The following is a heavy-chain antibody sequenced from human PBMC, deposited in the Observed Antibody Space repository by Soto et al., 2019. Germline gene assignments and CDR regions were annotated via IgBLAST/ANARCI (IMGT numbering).Heavy chain of an antibody. CDR2: IWCDGSNK. CDR3: ARDRGSEYDFWSGYFWFDP. Sequence: GGLLRDYCGAGGLTCSSYGMHQVRKAPGKGLEWVAVIWCDGSNKYYADSVKGRFTISRDNSKNTLYLQMNSLRAEDTAVYYCARDRGSEYDFWSGYFWFDPWGQGTLVTVSS. D-gene: IGHD3-3*01. V-gene: IGHV3-33*01. CDR1: GLTCSSYG. J-gene: IGHJ5*02.